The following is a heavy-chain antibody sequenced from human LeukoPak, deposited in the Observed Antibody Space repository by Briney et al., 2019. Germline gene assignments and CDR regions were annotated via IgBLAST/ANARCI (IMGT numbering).Heavy chain of an antibody. Sequence: GGSLRLSCAASGFTFSSYWMHWVRHAPGKGLVWVSRIKNDGSGTTYADSVKGRFTISRDNAKNTLYLQMNSLRAEDTAVYYCVRDWSTSYDYWGQGTLVTVSS. V-gene: IGHV3-74*01. CDR2: IKNDGSGT. D-gene: IGHD6-6*01. CDR3: VRDWSTSYDY. CDR1: GFTFSSYW. J-gene: IGHJ4*02.